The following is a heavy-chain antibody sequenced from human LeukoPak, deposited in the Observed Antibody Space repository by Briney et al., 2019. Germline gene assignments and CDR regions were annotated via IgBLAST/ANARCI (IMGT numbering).Heavy chain of an antibody. V-gene: IGHV4-4*07. CDR3: ARPGSRITMVRGVRRKNFYYFDY. Sequence: SETLSLTCTVSGDSISPYYWSWIRQPAGKGLEWIGRIYTSGSTIYNPSLKSRVTMSVDTSKNQFSLKLISVTAADTAVYYCARPGSRITMVRGVRRKNFYYFDYWGQGTLVTVSS. CDR1: GDSISPYY. D-gene: IGHD3-10*01. J-gene: IGHJ4*02. CDR2: IYTSGST.